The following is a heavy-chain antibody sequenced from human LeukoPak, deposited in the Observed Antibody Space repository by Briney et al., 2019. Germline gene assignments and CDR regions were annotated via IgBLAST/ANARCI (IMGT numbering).Heavy chain of an antibody. Sequence: GGSLRLSCAASGLRFSDYYVSWIRHAPGKGLLWVSYISSGGDIMHYADSVKGRFTSSRDNAKNSGYLEMNSLGAEDTALYYCARELRFLEWLAPWDYYMDVWGKGTTVTVSS. J-gene: IGHJ6*03. CDR3: ARELRFLEWLAPWDYYMDV. CDR2: ISSGGDIM. CDR1: GLRFSDYY. D-gene: IGHD3-3*01. V-gene: IGHV3-11*01.